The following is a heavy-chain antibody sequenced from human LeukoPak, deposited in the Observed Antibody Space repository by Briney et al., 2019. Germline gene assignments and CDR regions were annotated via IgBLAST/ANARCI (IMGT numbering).Heavy chain of an antibody. J-gene: IGHJ4*02. CDR1: GFTFSSYA. D-gene: IGHD2-15*01. V-gene: IGHV3-23*01. Sequence: GGSLRLSCAASGFTFSSYAMSWVRQAPGKGLEWVSTISGSGGSTYYADSVKGRFTISRDNSKNTLYLQMNNLRAEDTAVYYCAKIRGYCSGGSCSYPFDYWGQGTLVTVSS. CDR2: ISGSGGST. CDR3: AKIRGYCSGGSCSYPFDY.